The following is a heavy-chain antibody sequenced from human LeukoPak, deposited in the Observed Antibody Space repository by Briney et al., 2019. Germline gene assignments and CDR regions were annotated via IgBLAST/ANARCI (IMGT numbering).Heavy chain of an antibody. V-gene: IGHV4-59*01. CDR2: IYYSGST. CDR3: ARVPLPSYYILTGFNRFGWAFDI. J-gene: IGHJ3*02. CDR1: GGSISSYY. Sequence: SETLSLTCTVSGGSISSYYWSWIRQPPGKGLEWIGYIYYSGSTNYNPSLKSRVTISVDTSKNQFSLKLSSVTAADTAVYYCARVPLPSYYILTGFNRFGWAFDIWGQGTMVTVSS. D-gene: IGHD3-9*01.